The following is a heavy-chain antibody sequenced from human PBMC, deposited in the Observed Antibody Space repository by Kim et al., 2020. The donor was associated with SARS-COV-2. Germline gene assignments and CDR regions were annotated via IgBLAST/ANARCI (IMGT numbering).Heavy chain of an antibody. CDR2: ISYSGST. J-gene: IGHJ6*02. CDR1: GGSINSYY. V-gene: IGHV4-59*08. Sequence: SETLSLTCTVSGGSINSYYWSWIRQPPGQGLEWIGYISYSGSTNYNPSLETRVTISLDTSKNQFSLKLRSVTAADTAVYYCSRQGSVRGRMDAWGRGTTVTVS. CDR3: SRQGSVRGRMDA. D-gene: IGHD3-10*01.